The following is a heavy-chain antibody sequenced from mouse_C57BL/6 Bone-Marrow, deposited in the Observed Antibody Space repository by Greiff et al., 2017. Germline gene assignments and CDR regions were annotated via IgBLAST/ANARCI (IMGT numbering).Heavy chain of an antibody. CDR1: GYTFTDYN. V-gene: IGHV1-22*01. Sequence: EVKLQQSGPELVKPGASVKMSCKASGYTFTDYNMHWVKQSHGKSLEWIGYINPNNGGTSYNQKFKGKATLTVNKSSSTAYMELRSLTSEDSAVYYCARGDYYGSSYLPWFAYWGQGTLVTVSA. D-gene: IGHD1-1*01. CDR3: ARGDYYGSSYLPWFAY. J-gene: IGHJ3*01. CDR2: INPNNGGT.